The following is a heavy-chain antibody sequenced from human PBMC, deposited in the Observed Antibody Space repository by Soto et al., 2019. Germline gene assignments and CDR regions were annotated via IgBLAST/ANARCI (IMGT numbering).Heavy chain of an antibody. D-gene: IGHD2-2*02. J-gene: IGHJ6*02. CDR2: IIPIFGTA. V-gene: IGHV1-69*13. CDR1: GGTFSSYA. CDR3: ASCGSTSCYNGYYYYGMDV. Sequence: SVKVSCKASGGTFSSYAISWVRQAPGQGLEWMGGIIPIFGTANYAQKFQGRVTITADESTSTAYMELSSLRSEDTAVYYCASCGSTSCYNGYYYYGMDVWGQGTTVTVSS.